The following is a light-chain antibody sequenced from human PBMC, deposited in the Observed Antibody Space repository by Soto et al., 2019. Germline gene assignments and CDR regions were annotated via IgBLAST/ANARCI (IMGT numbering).Light chain of an antibody. CDR3: QQYNNWPLT. CDR2: GAS. CDR1: ESLATN. J-gene: IGKJ5*01. Sequence: EIVLAQYPDTQSVSPGERATLSSRASESLATNLAWYQQTPGQAPRLLIYGASVRATGTPARFSGSGSGTEFTLTISSLQSEDFAVYYCQQYNNWPLTFGQGTRLEI. V-gene: IGKV3-15*01.